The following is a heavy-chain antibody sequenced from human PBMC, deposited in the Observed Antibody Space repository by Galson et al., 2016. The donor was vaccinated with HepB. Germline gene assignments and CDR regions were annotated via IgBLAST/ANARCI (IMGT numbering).Heavy chain of an antibody. V-gene: IGHV3-23*01. CDR3: ASQQLWPSFDY. CDR2: IVGSGRVT. D-gene: IGHD5-18*01. Sequence: SLRLSCAASGCTFGSYVMSCGRQAPGQAVQWVSGIVGSGRVTYYAESVQGRFIVSRDNSKNILHLQMDSLRVEDTAIYYCASQQLWPSFDYWGQGILVTVSS. CDR1: GCTFGSYV. J-gene: IGHJ4*02.